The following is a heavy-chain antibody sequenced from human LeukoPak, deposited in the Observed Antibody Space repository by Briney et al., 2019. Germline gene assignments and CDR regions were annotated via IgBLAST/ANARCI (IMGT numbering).Heavy chain of an antibody. CDR2: VSDSSTII. D-gene: IGHD4-11*01. J-gene: IGHJ4*02. CDR3: ARTYSNYDYYFDY. CDR1: GFTFSNYN. Sequence: GGSLRLSCAASGFTFSNYNMNWVRQAPGKGLEWASYVSDSSTIIYYADSVKGRFTISRDNAKNSLYLQMNSLRAEDTAVYYCARTYSNYDYYFDYWGRGTLVTVSS. V-gene: IGHV3-48*01.